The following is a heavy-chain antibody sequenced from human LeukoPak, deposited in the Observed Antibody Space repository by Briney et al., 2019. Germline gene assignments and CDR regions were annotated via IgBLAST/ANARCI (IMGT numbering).Heavy chain of an antibody. CDR2: IYDSENT. CDR3: ARYYDIDDWFDP. Sequence: SETLSLTCTVSGGSVSSYYWSWIRQSAGKGLEWIGRIYDSENTNYNPSLRSRVIMSVDTSKNQFSLRLRSVTAADTAVYYCARYYDIDDWFDPWGQGTLVTVSS. V-gene: IGHV4-4*07. J-gene: IGHJ5*02. D-gene: IGHD3-9*01. CDR1: GGSVSSYY.